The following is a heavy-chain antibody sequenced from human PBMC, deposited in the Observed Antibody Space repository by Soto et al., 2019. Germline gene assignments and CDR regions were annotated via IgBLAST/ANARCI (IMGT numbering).Heavy chain of an antibody. CDR3: ARDSGSGSYSYNWFDP. CDR1: GGSISSYY. D-gene: IGHD3-10*01. CDR2: IYYSGST. J-gene: IGHJ5*02. V-gene: IGHV4-59*01. Sequence: SETLSLTCTVSGGSISSYYWSWIRQPPGKGLEWIGYIYYSGSTNYNPSLKSRVTISVDTSKNQFSLKLSPVTAADTAVYYCARDSGSGSYSYNWFDPWGQGTLVTVSS.